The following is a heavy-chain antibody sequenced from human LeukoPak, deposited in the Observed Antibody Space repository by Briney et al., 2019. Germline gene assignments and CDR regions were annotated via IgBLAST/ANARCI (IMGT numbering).Heavy chain of an antibody. Sequence: SETLSLTCTVSGGSISSYYWSWIRQPAGEGLERIGRIYTSGSTNYNPSLKSRVTMSVDTSKNQFSLKLSSVTAADTAVYYCARAGDILTGYYKGLEGAFDIWGQGTMVTVSS. CDR1: GGSISSYY. J-gene: IGHJ3*02. CDR2: IYTSGST. CDR3: ARAGDILTGYYKGLEGAFDI. V-gene: IGHV4-4*07. D-gene: IGHD3-9*01.